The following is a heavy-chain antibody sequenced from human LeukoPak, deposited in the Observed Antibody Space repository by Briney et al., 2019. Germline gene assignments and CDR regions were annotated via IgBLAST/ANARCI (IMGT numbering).Heavy chain of an antibody. CDR1: GGSIRSYY. V-gene: IGHV4-59*08. J-gene: IGHJ4*02. Sequence: SEILSLTCIVSGGSIRSYYWSWIRQPPGKKLEWIGHIYYNGSTNYNPSLRSRVTISVDTSKNQFSLKLSSVTAADTAVYYCARGSRSGPLRYFDYWGQGTLVTVSS. D-gene: IGHD3-10*01. CDR2: IYYNGST. CDR3: ARGSRSGPLRYFDY.